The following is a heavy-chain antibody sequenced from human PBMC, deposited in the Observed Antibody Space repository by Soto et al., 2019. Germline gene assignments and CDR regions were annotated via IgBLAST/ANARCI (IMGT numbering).Heavy chain of an antibody. CDR3: ASMIGDPVLSFDS. V-gene: IGHV4-59*01. J-gene: IGHJ5*01. CDR2: IFYSGST. Sequence: QVQLQESGPGLVKPSETLSLTCTVSGGSISSYYWSWIRQPPGKGLEWIGFIFYSGSTSYNPSLQRRGPPSIDPSEYPFSLKLNSATAADTAVYYCASMIGDPVLSFDSWGQGTLVAVSS. D-gene: IGHD3-10*02. CDR1: GGSISSYY.